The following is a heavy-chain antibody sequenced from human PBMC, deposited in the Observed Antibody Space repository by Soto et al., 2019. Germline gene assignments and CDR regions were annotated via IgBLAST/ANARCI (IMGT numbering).Heavy chain of an antibody. Sequence: PVGSLRLSCAASGFTFSSYSMKWVRQAPGKGLEWVSSISSSSSYMYYADSVKGRFTISRDNAKNSLYLQMNSLRAEDTAVYYCARGGVIVPGYGMDVWGQGTTVTVSS. CDR2: ISSSSSYM. V-gene: IGHV3-21*01. D-gene: IGHD2-2*01. J-gene: IGHJ6*02. CDR3: ARGGVIVPGYGMDV. CDR1: GFTFSSYS.